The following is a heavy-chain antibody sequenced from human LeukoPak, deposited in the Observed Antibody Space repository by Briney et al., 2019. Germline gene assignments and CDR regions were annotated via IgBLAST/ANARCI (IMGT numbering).Heavy chain of an antibody. CDR1: GSSFTSYW. D-gene: IGHD3-22*01. J-gene: IGHJ2*01. CDR3: ARRTYYYDSSGWGTGSTWYFDL. V-gene: IGHV5-51*01. CDR2: IYPGDSDT. Sequence: GASLQISCQGSGSSFTSYWIGWVRQMPGKGLEWMGIIYPGDSDTRYSPSFQGQVTISADKSISTAYLQWSSLKASDTAMYYCARRTYYYDSSGWGTGSTWYFDLWGRGTLVTVSS.